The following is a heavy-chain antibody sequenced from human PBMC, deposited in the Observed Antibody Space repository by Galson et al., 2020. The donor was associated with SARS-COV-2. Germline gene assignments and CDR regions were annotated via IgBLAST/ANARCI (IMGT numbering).Heavy chain of an antibody. D-gene: IGHD3-10*01. CDR2: IWYDGSNK. CDR3: ARDLPHYYGSGTDYYGMDV. Sequence: GEPLKISCAASGFTFRSNGMHWVRQAPGKGLAWVAVIWYDGSNKYYADSVKGRFTISRDNSKNTLYLQMNSLRAEDTAVYYCARDLPHYYGSGTDYYGMDVWGQGTTVTVSS. CDR1: GFTFRSNG. J-gene: IGHJ6*02. V-gene: IGHV3-33*01.